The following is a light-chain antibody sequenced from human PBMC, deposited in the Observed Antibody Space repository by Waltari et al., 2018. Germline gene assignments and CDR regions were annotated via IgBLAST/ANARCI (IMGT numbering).Light chain of an antibody. J-gene: IGKJ2*01. CDR1: QNIDTY. Sequence: DIQMTQSPSTLSASVGDRVTMTCRAVQNIDTYLSWYQQRPGRAPRLLIFAASNLHSGVPSRFSGSGSGTEFTLTISTLQLEDFATYYCQQSYTTPQTFGPGTKLDIK. CDR2: AAS. CDR3: QQSYTTPQT. V-gene: IGKV1-39*01.